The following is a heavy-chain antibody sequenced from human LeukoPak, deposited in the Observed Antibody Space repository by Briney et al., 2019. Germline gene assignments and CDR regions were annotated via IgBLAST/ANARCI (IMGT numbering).Heavy chain of an antibody. J-gene: IGHJ4*02. Sequence: GGSLRLSCAASGFTFSSYSMNWVRQAPGKGLEWPSYISSSSSTIYYADSVKGRFTISRDNAKNSLYLQMNSLRAEDTAVYYCAREIAAAATRDFDYWGQGTLVTVSS. D-gene: IGHD6-13*01. CDR2: ISSSSSTI. CDR3: AREIAAAATRDFDY. V-gene: IGHV3-48*01. CDR1: GFTFSSYS.